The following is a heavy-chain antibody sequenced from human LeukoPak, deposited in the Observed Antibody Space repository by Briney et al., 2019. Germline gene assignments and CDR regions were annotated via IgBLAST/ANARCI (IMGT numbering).Heavy chain of an antibody. J-gene: IGHJ4*02. V-gene: IGHV3-48*02. Sequence: GGSLRLSCAASGFIFSSHSMNWVRQARGKGLEWVSYISSSSSTIYYAYSVKGRFTISRDNAKNSLYLQMNSLRDEDTAVYYCVRGRAYWGQGTLVTVSS. CDR3: VRGRAY. CDR1: GFIFSSHS. CDR2: ISSSSSTI.